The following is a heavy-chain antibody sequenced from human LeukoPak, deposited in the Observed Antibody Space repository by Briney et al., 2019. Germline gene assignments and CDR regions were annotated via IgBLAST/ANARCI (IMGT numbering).Heavy chain of an antibody. Sequence: PGGSLRLSCAASGFTFSSYSMNWVRRAPGKGLEWVSSISSSSSYIYYADSVKGRFTISRDNAKNSLYLQMNSLRAEDTAVYYCARDPRYCGGDCYPSWFDPWGQGTLVTVSS. J-gene: IGHJ5*02. CDR3: ARDPRYCGGDCYPSWFDP. CDR1: GFTFSSYS. V-gene: IGHV3-21*01. CDR2: ISSSSSYI. D-gene: IGHD2-21*02.